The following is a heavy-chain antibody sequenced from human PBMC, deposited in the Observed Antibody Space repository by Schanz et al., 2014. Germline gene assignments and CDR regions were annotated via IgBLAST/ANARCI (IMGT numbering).Heavy chain of an antibody. J-gene: IGHJ4*02. CDR1: GFIFSDYY. V-gene: IGHV3-21*03. D-gene: IGHD1-26*01. CDR3: ARGGSGSHYRLDY. CDR2: ISYGTSYI. Sequence: EVQLVESGGGLVKPGGSLRLSCAASGFIFSDYYMAWIRQAAGKGLEWVSSISYGTSYIYYAESVKGRFTVSRDNAENALYLQMNSLRAEDTGLYFCARGGSGSHYRLDYWGQGTLVTVSS.